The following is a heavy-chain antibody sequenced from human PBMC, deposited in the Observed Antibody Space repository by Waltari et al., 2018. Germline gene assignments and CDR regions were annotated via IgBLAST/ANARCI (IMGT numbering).Heavy chain of an antibody. CDR1: GGSFSGYY. Sequence: QVQLQQWGAGLLKPSETLSLTCAVYGGSFSGYYWSWTRQPPGKGLEWIGEINHSGSTNYNPSLKSRVTISVDTSKNQFSLKLSSVTAADTAVYYCAGYSGYDGGFDPWGQGTLVTVSS. CDR3: AGYSGYDGGFDP. CDR2: INHSGST. D-gene: IGHD5-12*01. V-gene: IGHV4-34*01. J-gene: IGHJ5*02.